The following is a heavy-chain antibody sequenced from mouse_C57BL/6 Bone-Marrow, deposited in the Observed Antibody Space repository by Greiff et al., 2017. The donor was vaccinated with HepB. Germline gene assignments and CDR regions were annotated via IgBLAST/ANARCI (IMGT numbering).Heavy chain of an antibody. CDR1: GYSITSGYY. J-gene: IGHJ4*01. Sequence: EVKLMESGPGLVKPSQSLSLTCSVPGYSITSGYYWNWIRQFPGNKLEWMGYISYDGNNNYNPSLKNRIYITRDTSKNQFFLKLNSVTTEDTATYYCAREISYAMDYWGQGTSVTVSS. V-gene: IGHV3-6*01. CDR3: AREISYAMDY. CDR2: ISYDGNN.